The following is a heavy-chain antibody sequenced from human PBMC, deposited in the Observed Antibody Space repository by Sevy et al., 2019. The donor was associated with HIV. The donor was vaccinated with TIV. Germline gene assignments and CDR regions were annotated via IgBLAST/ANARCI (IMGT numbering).Heavy chain of an antibody. Sequence: ASVKVSCKASGFTFSSSAVQWVRQARGQRLEWIGWIVIGSGVTDYAPKFQERVTITREMSTTTVYMDLSSLRSEDTAVYYCSAEDMTTFGGLLRVLDIWGQGTMVTVSS. V-gene: IGHV1-58*01. J-gene: IGHJ3*02. CDR2: IVIGSGVT. CDR3: SAEDMTTFGGLLRVLDI. CDR1: GFTFSSSA. D-gene: IGHD3-16*01.